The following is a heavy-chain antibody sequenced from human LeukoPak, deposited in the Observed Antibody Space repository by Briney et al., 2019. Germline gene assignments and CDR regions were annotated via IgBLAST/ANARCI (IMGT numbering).Heavy chain of an antibody. CDR1: GGSISSGGYS. CDR2: IYHSGST. J-gene: IGHJ3*02. CDR3: ATGGSYYAFDI. V-gene: IGHV4-30-2*02. D-gene: IGHD1-26*01. Sequence: PSETLSLTCAVSGGSISSGGYSWSWIRQPPGKGLEWIGYIYHSGSTYYNPSLKSRVTISVDTSKNQFSLKLSSVTAADTAVYYCATGGSYYAFDIWGQGTMVTVSS.